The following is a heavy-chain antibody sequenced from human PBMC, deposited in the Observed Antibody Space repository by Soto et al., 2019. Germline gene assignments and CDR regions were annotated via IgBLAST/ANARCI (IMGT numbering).Heavy chain of an antibody. CDR2: ISWNSGSI. J-gene: IGHJ4*02. CDR3: AKSPVRGASIEHFDY. D-gene: IGHD3-10*01. CDR1: GFTFDDYA. V-gene: IGHV3-9*01. Sequence: GGSLRLSCAASGFTFDDYAMHWVRQAPGKGLEWVSGISWNSGSIGYADSVKGRFTISRDNAKNSLYLQMNSLRAEDTALYYCAKSPVRGASIEHFDYWGQGTLVTVSS.